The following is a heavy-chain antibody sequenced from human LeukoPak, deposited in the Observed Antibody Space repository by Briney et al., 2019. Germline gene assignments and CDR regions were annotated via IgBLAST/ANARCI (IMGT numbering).Heavy chain of an antibody. D-gene: IGHD3-22*01. CDR1: GFTFSSYG. J-gene: IGHJ4*02. Sequence: GGSLRLSCAASGFTFSSYGMHWVRQAPGKGLEWVAIIWYDGSNKYYADSVKGRFTISRDNSKNTPYLQMNSLRAKDTAVYYCARGTAYYYDSSGEYYFDYWGQGTLVTVSS. CDR2: IWYDGSNK. V-gene: IGHV3-33*01. CDR3: ARGTAYYYDSSGEYYFDY.